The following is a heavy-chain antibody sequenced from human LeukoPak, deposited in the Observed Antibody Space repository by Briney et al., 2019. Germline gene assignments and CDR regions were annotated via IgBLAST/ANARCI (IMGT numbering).Heavy chain of an antibody. CDR3: ARLWSSSGWYGVY. D-gene: IGHD6-19*01. Sequence: GESLKISCKGSGYSFTNYWIGWVRQMPGKGLEWMGIIYPGDSDARYSPSLQGQVTISADKSINTAYLQWSSLKASDTAMYYCARLWSSSGWYGVYWGQGTLVAVSS. CDR2: IYPGDSDA. J-gene: IGHJ4*02. CDR1: GYSFTNYW. V-gene: IGHV5-51*01.